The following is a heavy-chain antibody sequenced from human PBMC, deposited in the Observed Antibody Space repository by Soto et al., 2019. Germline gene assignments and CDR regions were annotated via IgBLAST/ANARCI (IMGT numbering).Heavy chain of an antibody. Sequence: PSETLSLTCTVSGGSISSYYWTWIRQPPGKGLEWIGYIYNSGSTHYNPSLRSRVTISVDRSKNQFSLKLSSVTAADTAVYYCARGPPFLPWGQGTLVTVS. V-gene: IGHV4-59*12. CDR3: ARGPPFLP. J-gene: IGHJ5*02. D-gene: IGHD3-3*02. CDR2: IYNSGST. CDR1: GGSISSYY.